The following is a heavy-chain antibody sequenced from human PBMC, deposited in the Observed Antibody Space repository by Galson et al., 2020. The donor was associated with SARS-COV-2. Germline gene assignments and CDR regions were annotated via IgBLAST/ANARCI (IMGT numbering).Heavy chain of an antibody. Sequence: GGSLRLSCAASGFTFSSYAMHWVRQAPGKGLEWVAVISYDGSNKYYADSVKGRFTISRDNSKNTLYLQMNSLRAEDTAVYYCASELVDGPLYWGQGTLVTVSS. CDR2: ISYDGSNK. CDR3: ASELVDGPLY. J-gene: IGHJ4*02. CDR1: GFTFSSYA. V-gene: IGHV3-30*04. D-gene: IGHD2-2*01.